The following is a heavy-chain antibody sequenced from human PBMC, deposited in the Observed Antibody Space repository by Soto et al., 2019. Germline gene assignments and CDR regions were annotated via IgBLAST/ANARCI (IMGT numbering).Heavy chain of an antibody. CDR2: ITYDGSNK. D-gene: IGHD3-22*01. Sequence: GGSLRLSCAASGFTFSSYAMHWVRQAPGKGLEWVAVITYDGSNKYYADSVKGRFTITRDNSKNTLYLQMNGLRAEDTAVYYCASAFTMIYYFDYWGQGTLVTVSS. CDR1: GFTFSSYA. J-gene: IGHJ4*02. CDR3: ASAFTMIYYFDY. V-gene: IGHV3-30-3*01.